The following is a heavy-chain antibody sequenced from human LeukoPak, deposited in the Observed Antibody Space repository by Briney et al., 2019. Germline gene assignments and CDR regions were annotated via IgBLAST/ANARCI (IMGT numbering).Heavy chain of an antibody. CDR1: GGTFSGYY. CDR3: ARLSVIVGAALEYYYYYMDV. D-gene: IGHD1-26*01. J-gene: IGHJ6*03. V-gene: IGHV4-34*01. Sequence: SETLSLTCAVYGGTFSGYYWSWIRQPPGKRLEWVGESNDSGGTNYNPSLKSRITISADKSKNQVSLKLTSVTAADTAVYYCARLSVIVGAALEYYYYYMDVWGQGTTVTVSS. CDR2: SNDSGGT.